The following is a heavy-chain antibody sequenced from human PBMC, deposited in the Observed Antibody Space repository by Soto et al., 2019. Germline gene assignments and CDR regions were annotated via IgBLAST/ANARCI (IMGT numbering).Heavy chain of an antibody. CDR1: GGSISSNIYY. D-gene: IGHD5-18*01. Sequence: ETLSLTCTVSGGSISSNIYYWSWIRQPPGKGLEWIGYIYYSGSTNYNPSLKSRVTISVDTSKNQFSLKLSSVTAADTAVYYCARHEGYSYGSPYFDYWGQGTLVTVSS. CDR2: IYYSGST. CDR3: ARHEGYSYGSPYFDY. J-gene: IGHJ4*02. V-gene: IGHV4-61*05.